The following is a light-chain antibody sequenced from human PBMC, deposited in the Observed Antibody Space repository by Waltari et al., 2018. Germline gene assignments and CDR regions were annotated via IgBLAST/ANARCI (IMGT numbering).Light chain of an antibody. CDR1: QSVGRS. CDR3: QHYVRLPAT. Sequence: EIVLTQSPGTLSLSPGERATLSCRASQSVGRSLAWYQQKPGQAPSLLIYGASSRATGVPDRFSGSGSGTDFSLTIARLEPEDFAVYYCQHYVRLPATFGQGTKVEI. CDR2: GAS. V-gene: IGKV3-20*01. J-gene: IGKJ1*01.